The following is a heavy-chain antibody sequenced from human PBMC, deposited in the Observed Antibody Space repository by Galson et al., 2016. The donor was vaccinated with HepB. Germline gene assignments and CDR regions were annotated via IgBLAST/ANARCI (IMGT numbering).Heavy chain of an antibody. CDR1: GFTFSDAG. Sequence: RLSCAASGFTFSDAGMHWVRQAPGKGLEWVAVSSFDGNYNTYADSVEGRFTISRDNSNNTLFLQMDSLRAEDTAVYYCARDIEGGPYGLDVWGQGTTVTVSS. CDR3: ARDIEGGPYGLDV. D-gene: IGHD2-15*01. J-gene: IGHJ6*02. CDR2: SSFDGNYN. V-gene: IGHV3-30*03.